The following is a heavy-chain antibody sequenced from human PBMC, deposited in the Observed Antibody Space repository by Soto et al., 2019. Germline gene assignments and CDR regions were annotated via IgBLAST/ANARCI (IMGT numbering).Heavy chain of an antibody. Sequence: SETLSLTCAVYGGSFSGYYWSWIRQPPGKGLEWIGEINHSGSTTYNPSLKSRVTISVDTSKNQFSLKLSSVTAADTAVYYCARGVDDSSGYFWGQGTLVTVSS. CDR3: ARGVDDSSGYF. CDR2: INHSGST. CDR1: GGSFSGYY. J-gene: IGHJ4*02. D-gene: IGHD3-22*01. V-gene: IGHV4-34*01.